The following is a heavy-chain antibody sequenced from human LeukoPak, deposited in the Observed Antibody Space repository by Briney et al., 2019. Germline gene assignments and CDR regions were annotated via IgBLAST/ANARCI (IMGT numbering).Heavy chain of an antibody. D-gene: IGHD5-18*01. J-gene: IGHJ5*02. CDR2: IYYSGST. CDR1: GGSVSSGSYY. CDR3: ARGPLYSYGKNWFDP. Sequence: SETLSLTCTVSGGSVSSGSYYWSWIRQPPGKGLEWIGYIYYSGSTNYNPSLKSRVTISVDTSKNQFSLKLSSVTAADTAVYYCARGPLYSYGKNWFDPWGQGTLSPSPQ. V-gene: IGHV4-61*01.